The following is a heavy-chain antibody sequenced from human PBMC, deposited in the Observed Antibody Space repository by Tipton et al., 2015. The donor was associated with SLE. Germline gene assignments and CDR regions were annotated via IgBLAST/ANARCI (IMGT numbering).Heavy chain of an antibody. CDR2: ISSSSSSPI. D-gene: IGHD3-22*01. J-gene: IGHJ6*02. V-gene: IGHV3-48*01. CDR1: GFTFSTYS. CDR3: ARGDDSSGYYGSGFFHYGMDV. Sequence: SLRLSCAASGFTFSTYSMNWVRQAPGKGLEGVSYISSSSSSPIYYADSVKGRFTVSRDNAKNLLYLQMNSLRAEDTAVYYCARGDDSSGYYGSGFFHYGMDVWGQGTTVTVSS.